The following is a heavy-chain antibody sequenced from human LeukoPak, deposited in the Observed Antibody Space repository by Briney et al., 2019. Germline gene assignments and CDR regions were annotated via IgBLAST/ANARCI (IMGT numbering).Heavy chain of an antibody. CDR1: GDTVFSIGAA. CDR3: ARGPYLVGYYYMDV. Sequence: SQTLSLTCGISGDTVFSIGAAWNWIRQSPSRGLEWLGRTYYNSKWYYDYAVSVKSRVTINPDTSKNQISLQLNSMTPEDTAVYYCARGPYLVGYYYMDVWGKGTTVTVSS. V-gene: IGHV6-1*01. D-gene: IGHD1-26*01. J-gene: IGHJ6*03. CDR2: TYYNSKWYY.